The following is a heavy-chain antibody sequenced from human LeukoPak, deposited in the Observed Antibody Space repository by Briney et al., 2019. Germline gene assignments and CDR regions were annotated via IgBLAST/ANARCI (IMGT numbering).Heavy chain of an antibody. CDR2: IYWDDDK. J-gene: IGHJ2*01. D-gene: IGHD3-10*01. CDR3: AHRRRADYYGSGSYYPYWYFDL. V-gene: IGHV2-5*02. Sequence: SGPTLVKPTQTLTLTCTFSGFSLSTSGVGVGWIRQPPGKALEWLALIYWDDDKRYSPSLKSRLTITKDTSKNQVVLTMTNMDPVDTATYYCAHRRRADYYGSGSYYPYWYFDLWGRGTLVTVSS. CDR1: GFSLSTSGVG.